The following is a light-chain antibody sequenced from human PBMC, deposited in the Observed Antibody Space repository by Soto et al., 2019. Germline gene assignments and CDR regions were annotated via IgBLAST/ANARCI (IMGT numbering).Light chain of an antibody. Sequence: EIVLTQSPGTLSLSPGERATLSCRASQSVSSNLAWYQQKPGQAPRLLIYGASIRATGIPARFSGSGSGTEFTLTISTLQSEDFAIYYCQHYHNWPPWTFGQGTKVDIK. CDR3: QHYHNWPPWT. CDR1: QSVSSN. CDR2: GAS. J-gene: IGKJ1*01. V-gene: IGKV3-15*01.